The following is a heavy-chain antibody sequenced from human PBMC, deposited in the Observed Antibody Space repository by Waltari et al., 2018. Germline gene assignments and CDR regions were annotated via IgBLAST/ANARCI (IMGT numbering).Heavy chain of an antibody. CDR1: VFSFMLYA. CDR2: IGGDSVDI. CDR3: ARRRSGDCSETSCFMPPGY. D-gene: IGHD2-2*01. Sequence: VESGGGLVRPGGSLRLSCEAFVFSFMLYALNWFLQAPGKGLEWVASIGGDSVDIYYLASVKGRFTVSRDNARSSLYLQMNSLRVDDTAVYYCARRRSGDCSETSCFMPPGYWGQGTLVTVSS. J-gene: IGHJ1*01. V-gene: IGHV3-21*01.